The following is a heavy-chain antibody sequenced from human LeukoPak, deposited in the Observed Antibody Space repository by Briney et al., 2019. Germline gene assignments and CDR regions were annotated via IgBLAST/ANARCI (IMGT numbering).Heavy chain of an antibody. CDR2: ISGSGGST. D-gene: IGHD6-19*01. CDR1: GFTFSSYA. V-gene: IGHV3-23*01. J-gene: IGHJ4*02. CDR3: AKDGSGYSSGWYVVGGDY. Sequence: SGGSLRLSCAASGFTFSSYAMSWVRQAPGKGLEWVSAISGSGGSTYYADSVKGRFTISRDNSENTLYLQMNSLRAEDTAVYYCAKDGSGYSSGWYVVGGDYWGQGTLVTVSS.